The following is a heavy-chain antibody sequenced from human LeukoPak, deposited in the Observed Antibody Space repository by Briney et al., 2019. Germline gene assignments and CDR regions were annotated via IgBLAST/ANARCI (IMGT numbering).Heavy chain of an antibody. J-gene: IGHJ4*02. CDR1: GDSISSSTYY. Sequence: SETLSLTCIVSGDSISSSTYYWGWIRQPPGKGLEWIGRIYTSGSTNYNPSLKSRVTISIDTSKNQFSLKLSSVTAADTAVYYCARLTYDYVPREILFDYWGQGTLVTVSS. CDR3: ARLTYDYVPREILFDY. V-gene: IGHV4-61*02. CDR2: IYTSGST. D-gene: IGHD3-16*01.